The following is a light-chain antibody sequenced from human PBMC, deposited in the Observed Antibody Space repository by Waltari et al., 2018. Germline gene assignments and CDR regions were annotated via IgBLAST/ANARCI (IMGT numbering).Light chain of an antibody. V-gene: IGKV1D-8*01. CDR2: GAY. CDR3: QQYYTFPYT. Sequence: VISMTQSPSFLPASTGDRVTISCRVSQGISDHLAWYQQNPGKAPHLLIFGAYTLQSGVPPRFSGGGSGTDFTLTISDLQSEDFATYSCQQYYTFPYTFGQGTKLEIE. CDR1: QGISDH. J-gene: IGKJ2*01.